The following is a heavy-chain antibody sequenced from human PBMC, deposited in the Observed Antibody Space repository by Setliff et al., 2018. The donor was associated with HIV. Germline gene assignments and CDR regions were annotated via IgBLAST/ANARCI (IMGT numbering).Heavy chain of an antibody. CDR3: ARHDYYDSGGFYTLYYFDY. Sequence: SETLSLTCAVSGYSISSGFYWGWIRQPPGKGLEWIGTIYHSGSTYYNPSLKSRVTISVDTSKNQFSLRLKSVTAADTAVYYCARHDYYDSGGFYTLYYFDYWGPGTLVTVS. CDR1: GYSISSGFY. J-gene: IGHJ4*02. V-gene: IGHV4-38-2*01. CDR2: IYHSGST. D-gene: IGHD3-22*01.